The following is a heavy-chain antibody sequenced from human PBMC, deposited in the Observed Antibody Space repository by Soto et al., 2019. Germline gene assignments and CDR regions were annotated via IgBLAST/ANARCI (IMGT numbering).Heavy chain of an antibody. V-gene: IGHV3-23*01. CDR1: GLTLNNYA. D-gene: IGHD2-15*01. CDR2: IDVLDGA. J-gene: IGHJ4*02. CDR3: SDWRAGGPVNLDH. Sequence: PGGSLRLSCVVSGLTLNNYAIAWVRHAPGKGLEFVSTIDVLDGAWYSDSVRGRLAISRDVSRNTVYLHMSSLRVEDTAIYFCSDWRAGGPVNLDHWGPGTPVTVSS.